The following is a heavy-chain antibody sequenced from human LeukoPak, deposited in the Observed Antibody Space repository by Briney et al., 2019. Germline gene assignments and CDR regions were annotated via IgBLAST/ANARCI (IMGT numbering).Heavy chain of an antibody. J-gene: IGHJ5*02. V-gene: IGHV3-48*01. CDR1: GFTFSSYS. Sequence: GGSLRLSCAACGFTFSSYSMNGVGEAPGKGREWVSYLSSSSSTIYYADSVKGRFTISRDNSKNMVYLQMNSLRSEDSALYYCVRDRAGTQSWVEFDLWGQGTLVTVSS. D-gene: IGHD3-10*01. CDR2: LSSSSSTI. CDR3: VRDRAGTQSWVEFDL.